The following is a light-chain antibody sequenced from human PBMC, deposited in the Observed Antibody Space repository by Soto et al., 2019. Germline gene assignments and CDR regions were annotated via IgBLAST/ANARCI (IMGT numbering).Light chain of an antibody. V-gene: IGKV4-1*01. CDR1: QSILDRSKNKYY. CDR2: WAS. CDR3: QQYFTSPWT. Sequence: DIVMTQSPDSLAVSLGERATFNCKSSQSILDRSKNKYYLAWYQQKSGQPPKLLIYWASLREFGVPDRFTGSGSGTDFTLTISSLQAEDVAVYYCQQYFTSPWTFGQGTRWIS. J-gene: IGKJ1*01.